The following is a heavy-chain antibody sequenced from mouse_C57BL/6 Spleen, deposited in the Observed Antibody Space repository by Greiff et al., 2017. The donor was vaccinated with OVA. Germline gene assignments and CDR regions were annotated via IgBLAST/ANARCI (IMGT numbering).Heavy chain of an antibody. D-gene: IGHD2-12*01. CDR1: GFNIKDYY. CDR2: IDPEDGET. J-gene: IGHJ3*01. CDR3: ARKESYYSSFAY. Sequence: VQLQQSGAELVKPGASVKLSCTASGFNIKDYYMHWVKQRTEQGLEWIGRIDPEDGETKYAPEFQGKATITADTSSNTAYLQLSSLTSEDTAVYYCARKESYYSSFAYWGQGTLVTVSA. V-gene: IGHV14-2*01.